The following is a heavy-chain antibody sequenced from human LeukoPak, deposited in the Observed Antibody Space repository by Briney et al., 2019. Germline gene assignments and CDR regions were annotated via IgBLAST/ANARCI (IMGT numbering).Heavy chain of an antibody. D-gene: IGHD2-15*01. Sequence: SETLSLTCTVSGGSISSYYWSWIRQPAGKGLEWIGRLYTSGSTNYNPSLKSRVTISVDTSKNQFSLKLSSVTAADTAVYYCARAGYCSGGSCYPYYYYGMDVWGQGTTVTVSS. V-gene: IGHV4-4*07. J-gene: IGHJ6*02. CDR1: GGSISSYY. CDR2: LYTSGST. CDR3: ARAGYCSGGSCYPYYYYGMDV.